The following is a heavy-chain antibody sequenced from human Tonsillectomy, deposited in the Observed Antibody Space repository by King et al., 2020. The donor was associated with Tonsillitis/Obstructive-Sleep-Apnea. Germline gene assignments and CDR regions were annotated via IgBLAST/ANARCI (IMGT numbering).Heavy chain of an antibody. CDR3: AKSRGSSSGFDFFFDY. D-gene: IGHD6-6*01. Sequence: QLVQSGGGVVQPGRSLRLSCAASGFTLSDYAMHWFRQAPGKGLQWVAVMSYDGSTKYYADSVKGRFTIASDKSKNTLDLQMNSLRGEDTAVYYCAKSRGSSSGFDFFFDYWGQGTLVTVSS. CDR1: GFTLSDYA. CDR2: MSYDGSTK. J-gene: IGHJ4*02. V-gene: IGHV3-30*04.